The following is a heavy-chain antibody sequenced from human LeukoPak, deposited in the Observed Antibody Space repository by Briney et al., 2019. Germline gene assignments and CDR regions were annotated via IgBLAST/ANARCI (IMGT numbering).Heavy chain of an antibody. Sequence: ASVKVSCKASGYTFTTHDINWVRQATGQGLEWLGWMSPNSGDTGYARKFQGRVTMTSDSSISTAYMELSSLRSEDTAIYYCVRTPPNWGFDYWGQGALVTVSS. CDR3: VRTPPNWGFDY. V-gene: IGHV1-8*01. CDR1: GYTFTTHD. CDR2: MSPNSGDT. D-gene: IGHD7-27*01. J-gene: IGHJ4*02.